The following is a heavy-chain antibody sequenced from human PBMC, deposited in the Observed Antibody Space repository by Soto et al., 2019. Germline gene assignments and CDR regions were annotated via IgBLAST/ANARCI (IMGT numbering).Heavy chain of an antibody. J-gene: IGHJ6*02. CDR3: ARGGKEYYGSGSYYTRTTYYYYYGMDV. CDR2: INHSGST. D-gene: IGHD3-10*01. CDR1: GGSFSGYY. Sequence: SETLSLTCAVYGGSFSGYYWSWIRQPPGKGLEWIGEINHSGSTNYNPSLKSRVTISVDTSKNQFSLKLSSVTAADTAVYYCARGGKEYYGSGSYYTRTTYYYYYGMDVWGQGTTVTVSS. V-gene: IGHV4-34*01.